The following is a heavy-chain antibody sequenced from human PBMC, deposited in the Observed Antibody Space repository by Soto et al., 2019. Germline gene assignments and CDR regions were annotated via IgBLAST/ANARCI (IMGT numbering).Heavy chain of an antibody. CDR1: GFTFSSYG. D-gene: IGHD6-13*01. Sequence: GGSLRLSCAASGFTFSSYGMHWVRQAPGKGLEWVAVISYDGSNKYYADSGKGRFTISRDNSKNTRYLQMNSLRAEDTAVYYCAKDLYSSSWYRGYYFDYWGQGTLVTVSS. CDR3: AKDLYSSSWYRGYYFDY. V-gene: IGHV3-30*18. J-gene: IGHJ4*02. CDR2: ISYDGSNK.